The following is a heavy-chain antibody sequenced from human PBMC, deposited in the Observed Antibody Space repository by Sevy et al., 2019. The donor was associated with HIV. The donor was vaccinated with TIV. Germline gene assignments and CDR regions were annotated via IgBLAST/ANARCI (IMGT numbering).Heavy chain of an antibody. D-gene: IGHD2-8*01. V-gene: IGHV3-49*03. CDR2: IRSKAYGGTT. CDR3: TRGLXXXXXXXXGXXXXXXX. CDR1: GFTFXDYA. Sequence: GGSLRLSCTASGFTFXDYAMSWFRQAPGKGLEWVGFIRSKAYGGTTEYAASVKGRFTISRDDSKSIAYLQMNSLKTEXXXXXXXTRGLXXXXXXXXGXXXXXXXWGXXXLVTVSS. J-gene: IGHJ1*01.